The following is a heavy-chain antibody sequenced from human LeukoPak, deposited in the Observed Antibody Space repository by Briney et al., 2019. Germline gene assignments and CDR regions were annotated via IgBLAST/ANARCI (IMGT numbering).Heavy chain of an antibody. CDR3: ARMSGRESSGYYFDY. Sequence: SETLSLTCTVSGGSVNSGDYYWSWIRQHPGKGLEWIGYIYYSGSTYYNPSLKSRLTISVDTSKNHFSLKLSSVTAADTAVYYCARMSGRESSGYYFDYWGRGTLVTVSS. CDR2: IYYSGST. J-gene: IGHJ4*02. D-gene: IGHD3-22*01. V-gene: IGHV4-31*03. CDR1: GGSVNSGDYY.